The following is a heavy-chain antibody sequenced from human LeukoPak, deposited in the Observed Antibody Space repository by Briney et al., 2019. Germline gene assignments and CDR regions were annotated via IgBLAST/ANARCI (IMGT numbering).Heavy chain of an antibody. J-gene: IGHJ4*02. CDR2: IYPGDSDT. CDR3: ARGYNYDHTAFEY. D-gene: IGHD5-18*01. V-gene: IGHV5-51*01. CDR1: GYTFGNYW. Sequence: GESLKISCKASGYTFGNYWIAWVRQMPGKGLEWMGIIYPGDSDTRYSPSFQGQVTISADKSISTAYLQWSGLKASDTAIYYCARGYNYDHTAFEYWGQGTLVTVSS.